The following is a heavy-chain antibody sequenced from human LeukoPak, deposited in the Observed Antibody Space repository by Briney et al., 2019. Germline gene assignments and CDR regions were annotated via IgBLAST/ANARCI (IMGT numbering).Heavy chain of an antibody. CDR1: GYTFTYRY. CDR2: ITPFNGNT. J-gene: IGHJ3*02. D-gene: IGHD4-11*01. CDR3: ARQTTVTTWAAFDS. Sequence: ASVKVSCKASGYTFTYRYLHWVRQAPGQAREWMGWITPFNGNTNYAQKFQDRVTITRDRSMSTAYMELSSLRSEDTAMYYCARQTTVTTWAAFDSWGQGTMVTVSS. V-gene: IGHV1-45*02.